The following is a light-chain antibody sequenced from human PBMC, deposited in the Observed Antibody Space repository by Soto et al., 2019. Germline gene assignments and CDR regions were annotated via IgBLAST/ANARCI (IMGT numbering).Light chain of an antibody. CDR2: GAS. Sequence: IVMTQSPATLSVSPGERDTLYCRASQSVASSVAWYQQKPGQAPRLIIYGASTRATDFPARFSGSGSGTEFTLTISSLQSEDFAVYHCQQYHDWPITFGQGTLLEIK. CDR1: QSVASS. CDR3: QQYHDWPIT. J-gene: IGKJ5*01. V-gene: IGKV3-15*01.